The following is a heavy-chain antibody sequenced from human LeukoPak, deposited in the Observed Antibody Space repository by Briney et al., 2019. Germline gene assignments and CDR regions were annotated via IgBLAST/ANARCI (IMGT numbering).Heavy chain of an antibody. J-gene: IGHJ5*02. V-gene: IGHV1-18*04. CDR2: ISAHNGNT. CDR1: GYTFTSYG. CDR3: ARDRQYSSSWYWSEWFDP. Sequence: GASVKVSCKASGYTFTSYGISWVRQAPGQGLEWMGWISAHNGNTNYAQKLQGRVTMTTDTSTSTAYMELRSLRSDDTAVYYCARDRQYSSSWYWSEWFDPWGQGTLVTVSS. D-gene: IGHD6-13*01.